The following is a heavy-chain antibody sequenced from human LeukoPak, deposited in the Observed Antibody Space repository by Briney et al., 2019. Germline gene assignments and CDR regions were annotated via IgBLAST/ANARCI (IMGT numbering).Heavy chain of an antibody. Sequence: GASVKVSCKASGYTFTSYDINWVRQATGQGLEWMGWMNPNSGNTGYAQKFQGRVTITRNTSISTAYMELSSLRSEDTAVYYCAKDRGGEYRSFGHFDYWGQGTLVTVSS. J-gene: IGHJ4*02. CDR1: GYTFTSYD. D-gene: IGHD3-10*01. CDR3: AKDRGGEYRSFGHFDY. CDR2: MNPNSGNT. V-gene: IGHV1-8*03.